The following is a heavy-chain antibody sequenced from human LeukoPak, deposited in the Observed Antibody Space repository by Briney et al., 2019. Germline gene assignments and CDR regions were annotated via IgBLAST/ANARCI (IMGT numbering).Heavy chain of an antibody. CDR1: GITFSSYS. D-gene: IGHD3-22*01. J-gene: IGHJ4*02. CDR3: ARDHDYYDSSGYFDY. Sequence: GGSLRLSCAAAGITFSSYSMNWVRQAPGKGLEWVSSISSSSSYIYYADSVKGRFTISRDNAKNSLYLQMNSLRAEDTAVYYCARDHDYYDSSGYFDYWGQGTLVTVSS. V-gene: IGHV3-21*01. CDR2: ISSSSSYI.